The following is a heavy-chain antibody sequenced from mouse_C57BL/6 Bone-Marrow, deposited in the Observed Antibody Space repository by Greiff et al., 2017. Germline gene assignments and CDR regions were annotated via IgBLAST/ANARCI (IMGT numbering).Heavy chain of an antibody. CDR1: GYTFTDYY. CDR2: IHPNNGGT. CDR3: ARLYYGSIPYAMDY. Sequence: VQLQQSGPELVKPGASVKISCKASGYTFTDYYMNWVKQSHGKSLEWIGDIHPNNGGTSYNQKFKGKATLTVDKSSSTAYMGLRSLTSEDSAVYYCARLYYGSIPYAMDYWGQGTSVTVSS. D-gene: IGHD1-1*01. V-gene: IGHV1-26*01. J-gene: IGHJ4*01.